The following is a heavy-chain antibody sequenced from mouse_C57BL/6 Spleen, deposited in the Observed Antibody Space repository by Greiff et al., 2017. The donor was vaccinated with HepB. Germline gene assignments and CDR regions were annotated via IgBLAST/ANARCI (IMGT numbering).Heavy chain of an antibody. D-gene: IGHD4-1*01. CDR3: ARGGTGTSYFDY. CDR1: GFTFTDYY. CDR2: IRNKANGYTT. Sequence: EVKLVESGGGLVQPGGSLSLSCAASGFTFTDYYMSWVRQPPGKALEWLGFIRNKANGYTTEYSASVKGRFTISRDNSQSILYLQMNALRAEDSATYYCARGGTGTSYFDYWGQGTTLTVSS. V-gene: IGHV7-3*01. J-gene: IGHJ2*01.